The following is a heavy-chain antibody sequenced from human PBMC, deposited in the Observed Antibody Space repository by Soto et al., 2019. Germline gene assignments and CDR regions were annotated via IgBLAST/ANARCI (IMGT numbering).Heavy chain of an antibody. J-gene: IGHJ3*02. D-gene: IGHD1-20*01. CDR3: TRDRLTGDFREAFDI. CDR1: GFTLSRNS. Sequence: EAQLVESGGGLVQPGGSLRLSCAASGFTLSRNSMSWVRQAPGKGLEYIAYIDTGSVSTYYADSVEGRFAVFRDNARNSLYLQLNSLRDEDTALYFCTRDRLTGDFREAFDIWGQGTLVTVSS. V-gene: IGHV3-48*02. CDR2: IDTGSVST.